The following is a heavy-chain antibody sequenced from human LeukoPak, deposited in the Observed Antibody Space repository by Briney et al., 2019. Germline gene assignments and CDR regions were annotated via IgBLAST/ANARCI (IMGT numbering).Heavy chain of an antibody. V-gene: IGHV3-33*01. Sequence: GGSLRLSCAASGFTFSSYGMHWVRQAPGKGLEWVAVIWYDGSNKYYADSVKGRFTISRDNSKNTLYLQMNSLKTEDTAVYYCTIAVAGLYWGQGTLVTVSS. D-gene: IGHD6-19*01. CDR3: TIAVAGLY. J-gene: IGHJ4*02. CDR1: GFTFSSYG. CDR2: IWYDGSNK.